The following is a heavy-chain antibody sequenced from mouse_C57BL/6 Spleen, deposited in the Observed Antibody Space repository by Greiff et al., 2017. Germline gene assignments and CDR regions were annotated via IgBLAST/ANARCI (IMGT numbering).Heavy chain of an antibody. V-gene: IGHV1-61*01. Sequence: VQLQQPGAELVRPGSSVKLSCKASGYTFTSYWMDWVKQRPGQGLEWIGNIYPSDSETHYNQKFKDKATLTVDKSSSTAYMQLSRLTSEDSAVYYCARGDGNYYAMDYWGQGTSVTVSS. D-gene: IGHD1-1*01. CDR3: ARGDGNYYAMDY. J-gene: IGHJ4*01. CDR1: GYTFTSYW. CDR2: IYPSDSET.